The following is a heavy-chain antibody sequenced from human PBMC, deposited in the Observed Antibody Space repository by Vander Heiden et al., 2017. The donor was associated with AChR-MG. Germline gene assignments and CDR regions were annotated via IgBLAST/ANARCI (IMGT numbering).Heavy chain of an antibody. J-gene: IGHJ4*02. CDR1: GFTFSSYS. Sequence: EVQLVESGGGLVKPGGSLSHSCAASGFTFSSYSMNWVRQAPGKGLEWVSSISSSSSYIYYADSVKGRFTISRDNAKNSLYLQMNSLRAEDTAVYYCAGTGYSSSWPFDYWGQGTLVTVSS. V-gene: IGHV3-21*01. D-gene: IGHD6-13*01. CDR3: AGTGYSSSWPFDY. CDR2: ISSSSSYI.